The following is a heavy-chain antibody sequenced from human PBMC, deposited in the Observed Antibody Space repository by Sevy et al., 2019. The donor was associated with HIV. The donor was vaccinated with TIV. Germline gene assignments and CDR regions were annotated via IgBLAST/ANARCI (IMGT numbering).Heavy chain of an antibody. CDR3: ASISPIAAAGYAFDI. CDR1: GYSFTSYW. Sequence: GESLKISCKGSGYSFTSYWIGWVRQMPGKGLEWMGIIYPGDSDTRYSPSFQGQVTISADKSISTAYLQWSSLKASDTAMYYCASISPIAAAGYAFDIWGQGTMVTVSS. CDR2: IYPGDSDT. J-gene: IGHJ3*02. D-gene: IGHD6-13*01. V-gene: IGHV5-51*01.